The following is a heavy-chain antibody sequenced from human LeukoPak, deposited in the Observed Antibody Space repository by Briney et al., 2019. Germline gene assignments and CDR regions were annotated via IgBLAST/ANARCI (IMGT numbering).Heavy chain of an antibody. V-gene: IGHV3-23*01. Sequence: PGGSLRLSCAASGFTFSSYAMSWVRQAPGKGLEWVSAISGSGGSTYYADSVKGRFTISRDNAKNSLYLQMNGLRAEDTAVYYCARRNPGVGEDYWGQGTLVTVSS. CDR2: ISGSGGST. CDR3: ARRNPGVGEDY. D-gene: IGHD1-26*01. CDR1: GFTFSSYA. J-gene: IGHJ4*02.